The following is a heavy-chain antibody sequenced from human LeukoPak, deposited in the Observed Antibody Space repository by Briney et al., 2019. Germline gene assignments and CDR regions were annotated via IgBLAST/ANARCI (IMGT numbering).Heavy chain of an antibody. CDR3: ARDPGSGYSYDREIDY. V-gene: IGHV3-64*01. Sequence: GGSLRLSCAGSAFTFDRAWLSWVRQAPGKGLEYVSAISSNGGSTYYANSVKGRFTISRDNSKNTLYLQMGSLRAEDMAVYYCARDPGSGYSYDREIDYWGQGTLVTVSS. CDR1: AFTFDRAW. D-gene: IGHD5-18*01. J-gene: IGHJ4*02. CDR2: ISSNGGST.